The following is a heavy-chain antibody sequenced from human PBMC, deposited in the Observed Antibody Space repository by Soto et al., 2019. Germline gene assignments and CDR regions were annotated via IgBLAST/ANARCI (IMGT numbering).Heavy chain of an antibody. CDR1: GFTFDDYA. V-gene: IGHV3-9*01. CDR2: INWNSGRI. D-gene: IGHD3-10*01. CDR3: AKDRGSGSYAANYQYYGVDV. Sequence: EEQLVESGGGLVQPGRSLRLSCAASGFTFDDYAMHWVRQAPGKGLEWVSGINWNSGRIGYADSVKGRFTTSRDNAKXSXYXXMTSLRAEDTALYYRAKDRGSGSYAANYQYYGVDVWGQGTTVTVSS. J-gene: IGHJ6*02.